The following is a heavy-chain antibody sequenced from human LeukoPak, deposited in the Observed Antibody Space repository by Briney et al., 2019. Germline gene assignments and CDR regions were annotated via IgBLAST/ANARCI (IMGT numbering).Heavy chain of an antibody. J-gene: IGHJ3*02. D-gene: IGHD4-17*01. V-gene: IGHV4-31*11. CDR3: RSSRGDYVAFDI. Sequence: SETLSLTCAVSGGSISSGGYYWSWIRQHPGKGLEWIGYIYYSGSTYYNPSLKSRVTISVDTSKNQFSLKLSSVTAADTAVYYCRSSRGDYVAFDIWGQGTMVTVSS. CDR2: IYYSGST. CDR1: GGSISSGGYY.